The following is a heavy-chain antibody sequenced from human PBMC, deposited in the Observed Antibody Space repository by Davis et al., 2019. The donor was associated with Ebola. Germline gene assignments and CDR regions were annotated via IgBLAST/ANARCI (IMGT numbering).Heavy chain of an antibody. J-gene: IGHJ4*02. CDR1: GGSISSYY. CDR2: INHSGST. V-gene: IGHV4-34*01. Sequence: SETLSLTCTVSGGSISSYYWSWIRQPPGKGLEWIGEINHSGSTNYNPSLKSRVTISVDTSKNQFSLKLSSVTAADTAVYYCASLSIAARPIYWGQGTLVTVSS. D-gene: IGHD6-6*01. CDR3: ASLSIAARPIY.